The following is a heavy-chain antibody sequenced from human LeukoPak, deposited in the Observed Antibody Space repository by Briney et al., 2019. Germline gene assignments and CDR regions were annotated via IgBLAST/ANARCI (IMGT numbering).Heavy chain of an antibody. D-gene: IGHD4/OR15-4a*01. J-gene: IGHJ4*02. CDR3: ATELATVMTIARHY. V-gene: IGHV1-24*01. CDR2: FDPEDGET. Sequence: ASVKVSCKVSGYTLTELSMHWVRQAPGKGLEWMGGFDPEDGETIYAQKFQGRVTMTEDTSTDTAYMELSSLRSEDTAVYYCATELATVMTIARHYWGQGTLVTVSS. CDR1: GYTLTELS.